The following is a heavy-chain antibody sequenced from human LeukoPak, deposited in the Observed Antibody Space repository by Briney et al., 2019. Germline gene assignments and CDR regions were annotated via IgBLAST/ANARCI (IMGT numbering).Heavy chain of an antibody. J-gene: IGHJ6*02. CDR2: IHYSGRP. V-gene: IGHV4-59*11. D-gene: IGHD3-16*01. CDR1: GGSISGHY. Sequence: SETLSLTCTVSGGSISGHYWTWIRHPPRKGLEWIGQIHYSGRPDYNPSLESRVTISVDTSKNQLSPKVTSVTGADTAVYYCARFGVDYDMDVWGQGTTVTVSS. CDR3: ARFGVDYDMDV.